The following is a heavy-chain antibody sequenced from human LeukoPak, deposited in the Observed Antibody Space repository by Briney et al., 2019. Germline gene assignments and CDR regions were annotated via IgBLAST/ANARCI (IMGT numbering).Heavy chain of an antibody. Sequence: PSETLSLTCTVSGGSISSGGYYWSWIRQHPGKGLEWIGYIYYSGSTYYNPSLKSRVTISVDTSKNQFSLKLSSVTAADTAVYYCARDQGIAAAKDYWGQGTLVTVSS. CDR1: GGSISSGGYY. J-gene: IGHJ4*02. CDR2: IYYSGST. V-gene: IGHV4-31*03. D-gene: IGHD6-13*01. CDR3: ARDQGIAAAKDY.